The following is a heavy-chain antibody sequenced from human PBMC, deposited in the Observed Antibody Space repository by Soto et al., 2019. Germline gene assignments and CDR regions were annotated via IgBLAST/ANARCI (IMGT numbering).Heavy chain of an antibody. J-gene: IGHJ5*02. CDR3: ARDTGLRPAAIRGLGWFDP. CDR2: IKQDGSEE. D-gene: IGHD2-2*01. CDR1: GFTFSGYW. V-gene: IGHV3-7*03. Sequence: EMQLVESGGGLVQPGGSLRLACTASGFTFSGYWMNWVRQAPGKGLEWVARIKQDGSEEHYVDSVKGRFTISRDNANNSVYLQMNSLRAEDTAVYYCARDTGLRPAAIRGLGWFDPWGQGILVTVSS.